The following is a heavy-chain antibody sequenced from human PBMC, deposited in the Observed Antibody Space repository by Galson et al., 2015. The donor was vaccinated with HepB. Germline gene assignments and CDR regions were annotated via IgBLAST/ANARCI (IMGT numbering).Heavy chain of an antibody. CDR2: TYYRSKWYY. CDR1: GDSVSRNGAA. Sequence: CAISGDSVSRNGAAWNWFRQSPSRGLEWLGRTYYRSKWYYDYAVSVKSRIAINPDTSKNQFSLQLNSVTPEDTAMYYCAHGRANAFDVWGQGTMVTVSS. CDR3: AHGRANAFDV. V-gene: IGHV6-1*01. D-gene: IGHD1-26*01. J-gene: IGHJ3*01.